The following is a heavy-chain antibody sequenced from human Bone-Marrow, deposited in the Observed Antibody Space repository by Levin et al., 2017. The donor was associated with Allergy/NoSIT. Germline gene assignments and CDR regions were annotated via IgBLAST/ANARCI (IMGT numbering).Heavy chain of an antibody. V-gene: IGHV2-5*02. CDR3: AHKPSASTYFDY. CDR1: GFSLTTDKVG. D-gene: IGHD1-26*01. CDR2: IYWDDDK. J-gene: IGHJ4*02. Sequence: SGPTLVKPTETLTLTCTFSGFSLTTDKVGVGWIRQPPGKALEWLAFIYWDDDKYYRPSLKSRVTITQDTSKNQVVLTITNMDPVDTDTYYCAHKPSASTYFDYWGQGSLVTGSS.